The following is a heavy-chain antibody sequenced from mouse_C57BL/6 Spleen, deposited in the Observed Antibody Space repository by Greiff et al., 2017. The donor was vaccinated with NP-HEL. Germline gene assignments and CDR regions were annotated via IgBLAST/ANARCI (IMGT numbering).Heavy chain of an antibody. J-gene: IGHJ4*01. CDR3: TREGTTVVAYYAMDY. D-gene: IGHD1-1*01. Sequence: EVKLVESGEGLVKPGGSLKLSCAASGFTFSSYAMSWVRQTPEKRLEWVAYISSGGDYIYYADTVKGRSTISRDNARNTLYLQMSSLKSEDTAMYYCTREGTTVVAYYAMDYWGQGTSGTVSS. CDR1: GFTFSSYA. CDR2: ISSGGDYI. V-gene: IGHV5-9-1*02.